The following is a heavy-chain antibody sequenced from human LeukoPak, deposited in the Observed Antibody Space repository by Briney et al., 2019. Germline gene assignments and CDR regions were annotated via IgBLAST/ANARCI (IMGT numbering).Heavy chain of an antibody. CDR2: ISWNSGSI. CDR3: AKDRMESGYYNGFDS. V-gene: IGHV3-9*01. CDR1: GFTFDDYA. D-gene: IGHD3-22*01. Sequence: GGSLRLSCAASGFTFDDYAMHWVRQAPGKGLEWVSGISWNSGSIDYADSVKGRFTISRDNAKNSLYLQMNSLRAEDTALYYCAKDRMESGYYNGFDSWGQGTLVTVSS. J-gene: IGHJ4*02.